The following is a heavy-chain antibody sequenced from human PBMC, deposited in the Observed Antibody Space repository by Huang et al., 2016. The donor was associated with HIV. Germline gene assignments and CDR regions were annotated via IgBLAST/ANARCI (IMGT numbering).Heavy chain of an antibody. V-gene: IGHV4-34*01. Sequence: QVQLQQWGAGLLKPSETLSLSCAVYGGSFSNYYWSWIRPPPGKGLEWMGEIIHRGSTNYNPSLKSRVTISVDTSKNQFSLKLSSVTAADTAVYYCARGAVRYFDRGGTRYYGRDVWGQGTTVTVSS. CDR1: GGSFSNYY. CDR3: ARGAVRYFDRGGTRYYGRDV. D-gene: IGHD3-9*01. J-gene: IGHJ6*02. CDR2: IIHRGST.